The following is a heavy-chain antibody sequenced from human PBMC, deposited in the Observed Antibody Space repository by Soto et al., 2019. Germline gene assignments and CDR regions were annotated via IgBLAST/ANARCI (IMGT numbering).Heavy chain of an antibody. CDR2: INHSGST. J-gene: IGHJ5*02. V-gene: IGHV4-34*01. Sequence: PSETLSLTCAVYGGSFSGYYWSWIRQPPGKGLEWIGEINHSGSTNYNPSLKSRVTISVDTSKNQFSLKLSSVTAADTAVYYCARYSSGWNPKVFDPWGQGTLVTVSS. D-gene: IGHD6-19*01. CDR1: GGSFSGYY. CDR3: ARYSSGWNPKVFDP.